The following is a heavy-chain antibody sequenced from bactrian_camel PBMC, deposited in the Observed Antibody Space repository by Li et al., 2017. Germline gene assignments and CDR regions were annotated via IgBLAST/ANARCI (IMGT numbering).Heavy chain of an antibody. CDR1: GDTYSSLC. V-gene: IGHV3S1*01. Sequence: VQLVESGGGSVQSGQSLRLSCVASGDTYSSLCMGWFRQVPGKEREGVAFIDTNGGGTTYVDSAKGRLTISRDNATKVLYLHMNDLKPEDTAIYYCATDSPAACEYCSGGYCSLLLGYRGQGTQVTVS. CDR3: ATDSPAACEYCSGGYCSLLLGY. CDR2: IDTNGGGT. D-gene: IGHD2*01. J-gene: IGHJ6*01.